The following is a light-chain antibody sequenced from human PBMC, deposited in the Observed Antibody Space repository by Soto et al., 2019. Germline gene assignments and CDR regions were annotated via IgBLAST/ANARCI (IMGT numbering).Light chain of an antibody. CDR1: QSVLYSSNNKNY. CDR2: WAS. J-gene: IGKJ1*01. V-gene: IGKV4-1*01. Sequence: DIVMTQSPDSLAVSLGERATINCKSSQSVLYSSNNKNYLAWYQQKPGQPPKLLIYWASTRESGVPDRFSGSGSGTVFTLTISSLQAEDVAVYYCQKYYSTPWTFGQATKVEIK. CDR3: QKYYSTPWT.